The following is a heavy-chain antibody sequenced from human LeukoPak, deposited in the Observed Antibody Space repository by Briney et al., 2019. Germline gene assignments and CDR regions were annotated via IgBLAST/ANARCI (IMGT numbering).Heavy chain of an antibody. J-gene: IGHJ4*02. CDR1: GYTFTSYG. D-gene: IGHD6-19*01. CDR3: ARDPPAVAGTIRDY. CDR2: ISAYNGNT. Sequence: ASVKVSCKASGYTFTSYGISWVRQAPGQGLEWMGWISAYNGNTNYAQKLQGRVTMTTDTSTSTAYMELRSLRSNDTAVYYCARDPPAVAGTIRDYWGQGTLVTVSS. V-gene: IGHV1-18*01.